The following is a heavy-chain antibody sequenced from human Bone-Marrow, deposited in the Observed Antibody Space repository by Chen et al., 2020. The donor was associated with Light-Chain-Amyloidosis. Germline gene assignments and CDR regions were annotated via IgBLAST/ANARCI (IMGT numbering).Heavy chain of an antibody. V-gene: IGHV1-8*01. CDR1: GFTFTTYD. Sequence: QVQLVQSAAEVKKPGASVKVSCKASGFTFTTYDINWVRQAPGQGLEWMGWMNPNSGNTCYAQKFQGRVTMTRNTSITTAYMELSTLRSEDTAVYYCAIYDSSGFYYFDYWGQGTLVTVSS. CDR3: AIYDSSGFYYFDY. CDR2: MNPNSGNT. D-gene: IGHD3-22*01. J-gene: IGHJ4*02.